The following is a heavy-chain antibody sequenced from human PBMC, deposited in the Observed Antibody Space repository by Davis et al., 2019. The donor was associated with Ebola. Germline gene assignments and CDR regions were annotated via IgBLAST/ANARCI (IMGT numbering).Heavy chain of an antibody. J-gene: IGHJ4*02. D-gene: IGHD2-21*02. CDR3: AREAFRCGGDCLDY. Sequence: GESLKISCTASRFTFNFYEMNWVRQAPGRGLEWVSYISEDGTTIFYADSVKGRFTISRDNDRDLLFLQMNNLRPEDTAIYYCAREAFRCGGDCLDYWGLGTLVTVSS. CDR2: ISEDGTTI. CDR1: RFTFNFYE. V-gene: IGHV3-48*03.